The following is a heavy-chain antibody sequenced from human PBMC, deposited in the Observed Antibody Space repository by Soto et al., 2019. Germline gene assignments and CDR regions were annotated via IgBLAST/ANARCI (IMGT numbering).Heavy chain of an antibody. CDR2: ITRDGYNK. Sequence: QVQLVESGGGVVQPGRSLRLSCAGSGFIFKNYALNWVRQAPGKGLERVASITRDGYNKYYADSVKGRFNISRDNSRETPSLQMTALTIEDSSVYYWTKSSGGSSSGGMDYWGQGTRVTVSS. D-gene: IGHD6-6*01. CDR3: TKSSGGSSSGGMDY. V-gene: IGHV3-30*04. J-gene: IGHJ4*02. CDR1: GFIFKNYA.